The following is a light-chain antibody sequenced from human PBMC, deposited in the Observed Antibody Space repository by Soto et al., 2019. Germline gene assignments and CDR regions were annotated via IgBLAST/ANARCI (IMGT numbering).Light chain of an antibody. V-gene: IGKV3-15*01. CDR2: DAS. CDR3: QQYNSWPPIT. Sequence: EIVMTQSPATLSVSPGERATLSCRASENVYGNVAWYQQKPGQAPSLLIYDASTRVTDIPARFSGSGSGTEFSLTISSLQSADFAVYYCQQYNSWPPITFGQGTRLEIK. J-gene: IGKJ5*01. CDR1: ENVYGN.